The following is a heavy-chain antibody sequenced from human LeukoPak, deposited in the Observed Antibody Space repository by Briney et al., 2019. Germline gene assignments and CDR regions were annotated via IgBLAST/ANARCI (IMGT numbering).Heavy chain of an antibody. V-gene: IGHV1-2*02. CDR3: ARTYYDFWSGYFTQLNWFDP. CDR1: GYTFTGYY. CDR2: INPNSGGT. D-gene: IGHD3-3*01. J-gene: IGHJ5*02. Sequence: ASVKVSCKASGYTFTGYYMHWVRQAPGQGLEWMGWINPNSGGTNYAQKFQGRVTMTRDTSISTAYMELSGLRSDDTAVYYCARTYYDFWSGYFTQLNWFDPWGQGTLVTVSS.